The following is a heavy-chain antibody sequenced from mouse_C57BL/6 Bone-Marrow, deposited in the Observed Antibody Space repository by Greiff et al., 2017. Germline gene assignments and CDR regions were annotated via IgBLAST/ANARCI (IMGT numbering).Heavy chain of an antibody. CDR3: ARERVYYYGSSFDY. J-gene: IGHJ2*01. CDR1: GYTFTSYW. V-gene: IGHV1-55*01. CDR2: IYPGSGST. Sequence: QVQLQQPGAELVKPGASVKMSCKASGYTFTSYWITWVKQRPGQGLEWIGDIYPGSGSTNYNEKFKSKATLTVDTSSSTAYMQLSSLTSEDSAVYYCARERVYYYGSSFDYWGQGTTLTVSS. D-gene: IGHD1-1*01.